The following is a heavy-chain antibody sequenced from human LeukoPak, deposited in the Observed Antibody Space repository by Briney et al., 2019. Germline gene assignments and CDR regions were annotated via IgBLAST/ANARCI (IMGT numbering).Heavy chain of an antibody. CDR2: IYYSGST. CDR3: ARIYYYDSSGYSNWFDP. Sequence: PSETLSLTCTVSGGSISSYYWSWIRQPPGKGLEWLGYIYYSGSTNYNPSLKSRVTISVDTSKNQFSLKLSSVTAADTAVYYCARIYYYDSSGYSNWFDPWGQGTLVTVSS. CDR1: GGSISSYY. J-gene: IGHJ5*02. V-gene: IGHV4-59*01. D-gene: IGHD3-22*01.